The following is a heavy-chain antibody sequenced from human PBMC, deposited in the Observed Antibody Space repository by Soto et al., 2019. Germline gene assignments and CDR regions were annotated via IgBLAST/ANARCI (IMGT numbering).Heavy chain of an antibody. J-gene: IGHJ4*02. V-gene: IGHV3-30*03. CDR3: VRGTMAPGLDH. CDR1: GFTFSTYG. D-gene: IGHD3-3*01. CDR2: VSFDGSKK. Sequence: QEQLVESGGGVVQPGRSLRLSCVVSGFTFSTYGMHWVRQAPGKGLEWVAVVSFDGSKKYTTDSVKGRFTISRDNSKNTLHLQMNNLRPDDTAVYYCVRGTMAPGLDHWGQGTLVTVSS.